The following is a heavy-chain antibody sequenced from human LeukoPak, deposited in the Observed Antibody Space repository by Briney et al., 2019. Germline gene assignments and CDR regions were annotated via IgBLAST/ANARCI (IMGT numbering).Heavy chain of an antibody. CDR2: ISSSSNYI. CDR1: GFTFSSYS. V-gene: IGHV3-21*06. J-gene: IGHJ3*02. D-gene: IGHD3-16*01. CDR3: AKVIGPLDAFDI. Sequence: GGSLRLSCAASGFTFSSYSMNWVRQAPGKGLEWVSSISSSSNYIYYADSVKGRFTISRDNAKNSLYPQMNSLRAEDTAVYYCAKVIGPLDAFDIWGQGTMVTVSS.